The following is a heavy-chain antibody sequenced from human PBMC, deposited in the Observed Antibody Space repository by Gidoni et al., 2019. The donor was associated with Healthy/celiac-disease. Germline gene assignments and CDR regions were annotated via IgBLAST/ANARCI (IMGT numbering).Heavy chain of an antibody. D-gene: IGHD2-15*01. CDR3: ARARHLIALFDP. Sequence: QVQLQESGPGLVKPSETLSLTCTVSGGSISSYYWSWIRQPPGKGLEWIGYIYYSGSTNYNPSLKSRVTISVDTSKNQFSLKLSSVTAADTAVYYCARARHLIALFDPWGQGTLVTVSS. J-gene: IGHJ5*02. CDR2: IYYSGST. V-gene: IGHV4-59*01. CDR1: GGSISSYY.